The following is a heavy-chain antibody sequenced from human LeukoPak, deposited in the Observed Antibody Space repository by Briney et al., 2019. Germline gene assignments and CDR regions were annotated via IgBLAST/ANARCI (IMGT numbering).Heavy chain of an antibody. V-gene: IGHV3-7*01. CDR3: ARDSRVAAAGAFYYYYYYMDV. J-gene: IGHJ6*03. CDR2: IKQDGSEK. CDR1: GFTFNNYW. D-gene: IGHD6-13*01. Sequence: GGSLRLSCAASGFTFNNYWMIWVRQAPGKGLEWVANIKQDGSEKYYVDSVKGRFTISRDSAKNSLYLQMNSLRAEDTAVYYCARDSRVAAAGAFYYYYYYMDVWGKGTTVTISS.